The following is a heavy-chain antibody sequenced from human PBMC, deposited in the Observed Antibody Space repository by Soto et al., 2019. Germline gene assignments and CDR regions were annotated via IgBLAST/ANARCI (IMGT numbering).Heavy chain of an antibody. J-gene: IGHJ4*02. Sequence: SVKRYCKTVGGTFSSDAISWGRQAPGQGLEWMGGIIPIFGTATYAQKFQARLTMTTDTAAATAYMELSVLRSADTAVYYCAREATVLIPAAQPARFASWGKGTLVTVSS. CDR3: AREATVLIPAAQPARFAS. CDR2: IIPIFGTA. D-gene: IGHD2-2*01. CDR1: GGTFSSDA. V-gene: IGHV1-69*05.